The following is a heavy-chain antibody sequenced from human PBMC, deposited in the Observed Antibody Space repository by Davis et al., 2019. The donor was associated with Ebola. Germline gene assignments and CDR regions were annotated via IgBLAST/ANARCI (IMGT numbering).Heavy chain of an antibody. CDR2: ISAYNGNT. V-gene: IGHV1-46*01. CDR1: GYTFTSYY. D-gene: IGHD3-3*01. CDR3: ARGLILEWSYLDY. Sequence: ASVKVSCKASGYTFTSYYMHWVRQAPGQGLEWMGWISAYNGNTNYAQKFQGRVTMTRDTSTSTVYMELSSLRSEDTAVYYCARGLILEWSYLDYWGQGTLVTVSS. J-gene: IGHJ4*02.